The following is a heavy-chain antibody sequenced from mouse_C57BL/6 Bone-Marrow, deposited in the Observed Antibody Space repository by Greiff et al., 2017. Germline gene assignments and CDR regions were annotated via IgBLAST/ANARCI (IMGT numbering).Heavy chain of an antibody. Sequence: QVQLQQPGAELVRPGSSVKLSCKASGYTFTSYWMHWVKQRPIQGLEWIGNIDPSDSEPHYNQKFKDKATLTVDKSSSTAYMQLSSLTSEDSAVYYCARNYDCYPWCAYWGQGTLVTVSA. CDR3: ARNYDCYPWCAY. D-gene: IGHD2-3*01. V-gene: IGHV1-52*01. CDR1: GYTFTSYW. J-gene: IGHJ3*01. CDR2: IDPSDSEP.